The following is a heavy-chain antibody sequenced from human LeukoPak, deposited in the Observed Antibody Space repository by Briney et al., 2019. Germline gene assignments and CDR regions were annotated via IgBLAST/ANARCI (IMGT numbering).Heavy chain of an antibody. CDR3: ARGTMLVMPERFYFDY. D-gene: IGHD3-22*01. CDR1: GGSISSGGYS. CDR2: IYHGGST. V-gene: IGHV4-30-2*01. J-gene: IGHJ4*02. Sequence: SQTLSLTCAVSGGSISSGGYSWSWIRQPPGKGLEWIGYIYHGGSTYYNPSRQSRVTIPVDRSKIQFSLMLSSVTAADTAVYYCARGTMLVMPERFYFDYWGEGTLVTVSS.